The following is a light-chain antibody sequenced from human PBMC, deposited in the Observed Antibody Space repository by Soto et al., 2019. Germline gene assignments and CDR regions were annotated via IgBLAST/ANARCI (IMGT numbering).Light chain of an antibody. V-gene: IGLV2-11*01. CDR3: SSYTSSSTRV. Sequence: QSALTQPRSVSGSPGQSVTIFCTGTTSDVGSYNYVSWYRQHPGEAPKLMIYDVNKRPSGVPDRFSGSKSGNTASLTISGLQAEDEANYYCSSYTSSSTRVFGGGTKVTVL. CDR1: TSDVGSYNY. J-gene: IGLJ3*02. CDR2: DVN.